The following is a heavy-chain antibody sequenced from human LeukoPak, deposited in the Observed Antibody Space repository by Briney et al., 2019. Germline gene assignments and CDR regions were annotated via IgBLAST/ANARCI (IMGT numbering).Heavy chain of an antibody. CDR2: MNPNSGNT. D-gene: IGHD2-15*01. CDR3: ARGYVFGGYGLSYYFDY. V-gene: IGHV1-8*03. Sequence: ASVKVSCTASGYTFTSYDINWVRQATGQGLEWMGWMNPNSGNTGYAQKFQGRVTITRNTSISTAYMELSSLRSEDTAVYYCARGYVFGGYGLSYYFDYWGQGTLVTVSS. CDR1: GYTFTSYD. J-gene: IGHJ4*02.